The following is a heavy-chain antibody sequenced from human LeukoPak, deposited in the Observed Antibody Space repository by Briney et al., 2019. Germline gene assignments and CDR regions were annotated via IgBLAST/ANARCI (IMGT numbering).Heavy chain of an antibody. CDR3: AKEASPVLRFLEWSKGDAFDI. CDR2: ISSSGSTI. CDR1: GFTFSDYY. J-gene: IGHJ3*02. Sequence: GGSLRLSCAASGFTFSDYYMSWIRQAPGKGLEWVSYISSSGSTIYYADSVKGRFTISRDNSKNTLYLQMNSLRAEDTAVYYCAKEASPVLRFLEWSKGDAFDIWGQGTMVTVSS. V-gene: IGHV3-11*01. D-gene: IGHD3-3*01.